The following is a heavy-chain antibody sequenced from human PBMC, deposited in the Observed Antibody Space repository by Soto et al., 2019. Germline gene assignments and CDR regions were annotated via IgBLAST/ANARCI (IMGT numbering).Heavy chain of an antibody. V-gene: IGHV4-31*02. D-gene: IGHD2-2*01. CDR3: ARGPCSGTSCYADY. Sequence: SETLSLTCPVSGGYISSGTYYWSWIRQHPGKGLEWIGYIYYSGSTYYNPSLKSRVTISVDTSKNQFSLKLSSVTAADTAVYYCARGPCSGTSCYADYWGQGTLVTVSS. CDR2: IYYSGST. CDR1: GGYISSGTYY. J-gene: IGHJ4*02.